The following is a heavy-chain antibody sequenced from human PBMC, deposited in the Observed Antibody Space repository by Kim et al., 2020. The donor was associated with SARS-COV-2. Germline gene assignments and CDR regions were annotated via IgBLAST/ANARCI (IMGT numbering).Heavy chain of an antibody. D-gene: IGHD3-10*01. CDR3: ARDQSTKLLWFGELFAPDYGMDG. CDR1: GFTFSSYS. Sequence: GGSLRLSCAASGFTFSSYSMNWVRQAPGKGLEWVSYISSSSSTIYYADSVKGRFTISRDNAKNSLYLQMNSLRAEDTAVYYCARDQSTKLLWFGELFAPDYGMDGWGQGTTVTVSS. J-gene: IGHJ6*02. CDR2: ISSSSSTI. V-gene: IGHV3-48*01.